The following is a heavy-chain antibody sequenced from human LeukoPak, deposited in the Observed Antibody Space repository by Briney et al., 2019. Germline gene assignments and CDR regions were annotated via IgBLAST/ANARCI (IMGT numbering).Heavy chain of an antibody. CDR2: MNHNSGNT. CDR1: GYTFTSYD. CDR3: ARIVTTGVRDY. V-gene: IGHV1-8*01. D-gene: IGHD4-11*01. J-gene: IGHJ4*02. Sequence: GASVKVSCKASGYTFTSYDINWVRQATGQEVEWMGWMNHNSGNTGYAQKFQGRVTMTRNTSISTAYMELSSLRSEDTAVYYCARIVTTGVRDYWGQGTLVTVSS.